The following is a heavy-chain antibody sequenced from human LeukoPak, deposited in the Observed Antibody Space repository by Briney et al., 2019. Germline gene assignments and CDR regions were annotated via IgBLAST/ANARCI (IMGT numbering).Heavy chain of an antibody. CDR2: IYYSGST. CDR3: ARRATNYYGSGSSFDY. J-gene: IGHJ4*02. V-gene: IGHV4-59*08. Sequence: PSETLSLTCTVSGGSISSYYWSWIRQPPGKGLEWIGYIYYSGSTNYNPSLKSRVTISVHTSKNQFSLKLSSVTAADTAVYYCARRATNYYGSGSSFDYWGQGTLVTVSS. D-gene: IGHD3-10*01. CDR1: GGSISSYY.